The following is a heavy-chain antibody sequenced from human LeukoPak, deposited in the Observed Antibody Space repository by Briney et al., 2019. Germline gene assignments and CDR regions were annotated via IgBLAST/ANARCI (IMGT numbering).Heavy chain of an antibody. V-gene: IGHV4-61*02. CDR2: IYTSGST. CDR1: GGSISSGSYY. Sequence: SETLSLTCTVSGGSISSGSYYWSWIRQPAGKGLEWIGRIYTSGSTNYNPSLKSRVTISVDTSKNQFSLKLSSVTAADTGVYYCARQDVWGNGTTVTVSS. CDR3: ARQDV. J-gene: IGHJ6*04.